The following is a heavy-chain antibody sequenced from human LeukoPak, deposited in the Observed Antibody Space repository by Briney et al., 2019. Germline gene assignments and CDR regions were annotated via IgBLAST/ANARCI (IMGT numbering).Heavy chain of an antibody. CDR2: MNPNSGNT. D-gene: IGHD3-3*01. J-gene: IGHJ6*02. CDR3: ARVARITIFGVVIGGTGIYYGMDV. CDR1: GYTFTSYD. Sequence: ASVKVSCKASGYTFTSYDINWVRQATGQGLEWMGWMNPNSGNTGYAQKFQGRVTMTRNTSISTAYMELSSLRSEDTAVYYCARVARITIFGVVIGGTGIYYGMDVWGQGTTVTVSS. V-gene: IGHV1-8*01.